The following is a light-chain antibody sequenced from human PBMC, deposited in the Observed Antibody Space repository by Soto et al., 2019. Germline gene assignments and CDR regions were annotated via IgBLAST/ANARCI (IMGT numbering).Light chain of an antibody. CDR2: AAS. CDR3: QQLNSYPLT. CDR1: QTIRKS. V-gene: IGKV1-9*01. J-gene: IGKJ4*01. Sequence: DIQMTQSPSSLSASVGDTIAITCRSFQTIRKSLNWYQQKPGKAPKLLIYAASTLQSGVPSRFSGSGSGTEFTLTISSLQPEDFATYYCQQLNSYPLTFGGGTKVDI.